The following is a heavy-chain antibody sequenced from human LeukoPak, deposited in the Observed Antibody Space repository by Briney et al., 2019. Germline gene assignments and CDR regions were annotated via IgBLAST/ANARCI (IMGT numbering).Heavy chain of an antibody. CDR3: AKANYFHYMDV. Sequence: GGSLRLSCAASGFTFSSYWMSWVRQAPGKGLEWVANIKQDGSEKYYVDSVKGRFTISRDNAKNSLYLQMNSLRAEDTALYYCAKANYFHYMDVWGKGTTVTVSS. CDR2: IKQDGSEK. V-gene: IGHV3-7*03. CDR1: GFTFSSYW. J-gene: IGHJ6*03.